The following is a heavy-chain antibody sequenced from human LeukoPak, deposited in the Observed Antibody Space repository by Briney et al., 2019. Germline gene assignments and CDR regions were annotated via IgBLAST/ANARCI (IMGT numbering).Heavy chain of an antibody. Sequence: PSETLSLTCSVSGGSINNYYWSWIRQPPGKGLEWIGNIYYSGSTNYNPSLKSRVSISVDTSKTQFSLKLSSLTAADTAVYYCARSVRRTSWPQTRIYYYYYMDVWGKGTTVTVSS. CDR1: GGSINNYY. CDR2: IYYSGST. CDR3: ARSVRRTSWPQTRIYYYYYMDV. D-gene: IGHD2-2*01. V-gene: IGHV4-59*01. J-gene: IGHJ6*03.